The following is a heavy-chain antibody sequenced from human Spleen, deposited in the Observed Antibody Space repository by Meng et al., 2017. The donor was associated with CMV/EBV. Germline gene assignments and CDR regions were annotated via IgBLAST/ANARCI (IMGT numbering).Heavy chain of an antibody. V-gene: IGHV1-8*01. CDR2: MNPKSGQT. CDR1: TYTFNNYH. D-gene: IGHD2-2*02. J-gene: IGHJ4*02. Sequence: ASETVSCKAPTYTFNNYHIHWVRQATGQDLEWMGWMNPKSGQTGYAQQFQGRVTMTSNTSINTAYMEVSSLRPDDTAVVYCARGPQSCSSISCDILDFWGQGTLVTVSS. CDR3: ARGPQSCSSISCDILDF.